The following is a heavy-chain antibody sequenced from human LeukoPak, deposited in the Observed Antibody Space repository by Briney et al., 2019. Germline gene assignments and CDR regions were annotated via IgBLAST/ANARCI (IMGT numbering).Heavy chain of an antibody. D-gene: IGHD6-6*01. Sequence: ASVKVSCKASGYTFTSYGISWVRQAPGQGLEWMGWISGYSGKTNYVQKLQGRVTMTTDTSTSTAYMELRSLRSDDTAVYYCARSPERIVARVDYWGQGTLVTVSS. CDR3: ARSPERIVARVDY. CDR1: GYTFTSYG. V-gene: IGHV1-18*01. CDR2: ISGYSGKT. J-gene: IGHJ4*02.